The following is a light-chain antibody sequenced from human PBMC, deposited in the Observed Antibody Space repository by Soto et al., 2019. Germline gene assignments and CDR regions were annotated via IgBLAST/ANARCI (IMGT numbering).Light chain of an antibody. CDR2: GAS. J-gene: IGKJ1*01. Sequence: IVMTQSRATLSLSPGGRATLSCRARPSISGTLAWYQQKPGQAPRLLIYGASTRATSFPARFSGSGSGTDFTLTISSLQSEDFAVYYCQQYNNWPWTFGEGTKVDIK. CDR3: QQYNNWPWT. V-gene: IGKV3-15*01. CDR1: PSISGT.